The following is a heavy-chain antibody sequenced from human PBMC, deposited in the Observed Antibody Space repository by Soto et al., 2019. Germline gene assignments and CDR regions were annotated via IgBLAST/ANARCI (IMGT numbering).Heavy chain of an antibody. CDR3: ARGIPYCSSTSCYRAGISDDAFDI. D-gene: IGHD2-2*01. V-gene: IGHV3-66*01. Sequence: EVQLVESGGGLVQPGGSLRLSCAASGFTVSSNYMSWVRQAPGKGLEWGSVIYSGGSTYYADYVKGRFTISRDNSKNTLYLQMNSLRAEDTAVYYCARGIPYCSSTSCYRAGISDDAFDIWGQGTMVTVSS. CDR1: GFTVSSNY. CDR2: IYSGGST. J-gene: IGHJ3*02.